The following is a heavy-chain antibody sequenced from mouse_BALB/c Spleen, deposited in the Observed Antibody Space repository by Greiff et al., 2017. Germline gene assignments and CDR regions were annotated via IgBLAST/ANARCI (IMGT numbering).Heavy chain of an antibody. CDR2: IYPGDGDT. V-gene: IGHV1-80*01. CDR3: ARGSGTNYAMDY. Sequence: VQVVESGAELVRPGSSVKISCKASGYAFSSYWMNWVKQRPGQGLEWIGQIYPGDGDTNYNGKFKGKATLTADKSSSTAYMQLSSLTSEDSAVYFCARGSGTNYAMDYWGQGTSVTVSS. CDR1: GYAFSSYW. D-gene: IGHD3-1*01. J-gene: IGHJ4*01.